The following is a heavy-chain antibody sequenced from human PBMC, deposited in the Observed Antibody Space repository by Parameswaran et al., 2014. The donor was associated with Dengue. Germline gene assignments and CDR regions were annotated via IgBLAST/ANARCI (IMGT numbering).Heavy chain of an antibody. J-gene: IGHJ6*03. D-gene: IGHD4-17*01. CDR3: ATVPSPYGDYYYYYYMDV. CDR2: ISSSSSYT. Sequence: WIRQPPGKGLEWVSYISSSSSYTNYADSVKGRFTISRDNAKNSLYLQMNSLRAEDTAVYYCATVPSPYGDYYYYYYMDVWGKGTTVTVSS. V-gene: IGHV3-11*03.